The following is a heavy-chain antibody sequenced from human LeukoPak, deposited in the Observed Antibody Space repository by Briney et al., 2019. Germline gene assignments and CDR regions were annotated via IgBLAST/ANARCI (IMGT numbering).Heavy chain of an antibody. J-gene: IGHJ4*02. V-gene: IGHV1-8*01. CDR3: ARGGLRYFDWLLYPFDY. CDR2: MNPNSGNT. D-gene: IGHD3-9*01. Sequence: ASVKVSCKASGYTFTSYDINWVRQATGQGLEWMGWMNPNSGNTGYAQKFQGRVTMTRNTSISTAYMELSSLRFEDTAVYYCARGGLRYFDWLLYPFDYWGQGTLVTVSS. CDR1: GYTFTSYD.